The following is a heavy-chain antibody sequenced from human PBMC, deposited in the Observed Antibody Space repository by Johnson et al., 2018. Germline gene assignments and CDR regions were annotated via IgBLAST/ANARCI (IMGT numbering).Heavy chain of an antibody. D-gene: IGHD3-10*01. V-gene: IGHV1-69*01. CDR3: GRDLGKVRGGDHDALDI. J-gene: IGHJ3*02. CDR1: GGTFSSYA. CDR2: IIPIFGTA. Sequence: QVQLVESGAEVKKXGSSVKVXCKASGGTFSSYAISWVRQAPGQGLEWLGGIIPIFGTANYAEKFQGRVTITADESTSTAYMELSSLRAEDTAVDYCGRDLGKVRGGDHDALDIWGQGTMVTVSS.